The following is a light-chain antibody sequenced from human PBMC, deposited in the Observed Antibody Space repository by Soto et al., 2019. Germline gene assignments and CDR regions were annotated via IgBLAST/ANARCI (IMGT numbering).Light chain of an antibody. J-gene: IGKJ1*01. CDR2: GES. CDR3: QQYDTSWT. CDR1: QSVRRSQ. Sequence: EIVLTQSPGTLSLSPVDRATLSCRASQSVRRSQWAWYQQKPGQPPRLLIYGESGRAAGIPDRFSGSGSETDFTLTISRLEPEDFAVYYCQQYDTSWTFGQGTKVEIK. V-gene: IGKV3-20*01.